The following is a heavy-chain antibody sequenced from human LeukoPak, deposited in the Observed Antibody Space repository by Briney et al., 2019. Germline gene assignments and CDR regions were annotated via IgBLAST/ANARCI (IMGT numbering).Heavy chain of an antibody. CDR1: GFNFSSYS. CDR3: GRGSVGFGELNY. J-gene: IGHJ4*02. D-gene: IGHD3-10*01. Sequence: GGSLRLSCAASGFNFSSYSMNWVRQAPGKGLEWVAVISYDGSNKFYADSVKGRFTLSRDNSKNTLYLQMNSLRIEDTAVYYCGRGSVGFGELNYWGQGTLVTVSS. V-gene: IGHV3-30*03. CDR2: ISYDGSNK.